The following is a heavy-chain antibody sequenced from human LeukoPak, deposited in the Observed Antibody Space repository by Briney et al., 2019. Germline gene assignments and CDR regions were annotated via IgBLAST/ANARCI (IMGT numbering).Heavy chain of an antibody. D-gene: IGHD3-16*02. CDR2: IHYSGST. Sequence: SETLSLTCTFSVGSISSCYWSWIRQPPGKGLEWVGYIHYSGSTNYNPSLKRRGTISVDASKNQFSLKLSSVTAADTAVYYCARGRITFGGVIRPGDVWGKGTTVTVPS. CDR3: ARGRITFGGVIRPGDV. J-gene: IGHJ6*04. CDR1: VGSISSCY. V-gene: IGHV4-59*01.